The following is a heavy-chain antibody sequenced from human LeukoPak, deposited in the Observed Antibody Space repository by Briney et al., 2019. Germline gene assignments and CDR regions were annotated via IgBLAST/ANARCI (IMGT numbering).Heavy chain of an antibody. Sequence: TGGSLRHSCAASGFIFSNYGMSWVRQAPGKGLEWVSAIGGSGSTTYYADSVKGRFTISRDNSKNTLYLQMNSLRADDTAVYYCAKIVAGLDYWGQGTLVTVSS. V-gene: IGHV3-23*01. D-gene: IGHD2-15*01. CDR1: GFIFSNYG. J-gene: IGHJ4*02. CDR2: IGGSGSTT. CDR3: AKIVAGLDY.